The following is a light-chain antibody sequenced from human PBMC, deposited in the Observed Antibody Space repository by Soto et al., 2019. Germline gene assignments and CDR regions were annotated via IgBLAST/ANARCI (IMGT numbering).Light chain of an antibody. CDR1: RSDVGGYNY. J-gene: IGLJ1*01. CDR2: DVS. CDR3: SSYTSSSTLGV. Sequence: QSALTQPASVSGSPGQSITLSCTGTRSDVGGYNYVSWYQQHPGKAPKLMIYDVSNRPSGVSNRFSGSKSGNTASLTISGLQAEDEADYYCSSYTSSSTLGVFGNGTKVTVL. V-gene: IGLV2-14*01.